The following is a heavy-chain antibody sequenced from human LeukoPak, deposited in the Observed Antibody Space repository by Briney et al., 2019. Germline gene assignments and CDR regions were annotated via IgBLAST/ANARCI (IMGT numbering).Heavy chain of an antibody. J-gene: IGHJ4*02. CDR2: MRSGDGDT. CDR1: GFTFSSYG. D-gene: IGHD6-6*01. V-gene: IGHV3-23*01. Sequence: PGGSLRLPCAASGFTFSSYGMSWVRQAPGKGLEWVAVMRSGDGDTTYADSVRGRFTISRDNSKNRLDLQMNSLRPEDTAVYYCVRDFPENWQLVPLLDYWGQGTLVTVSS. CDR3: VRDFPENWQLVPLLDY.